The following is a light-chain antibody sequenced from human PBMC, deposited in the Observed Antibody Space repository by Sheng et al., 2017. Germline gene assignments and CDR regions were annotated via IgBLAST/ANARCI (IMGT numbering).Light chain of an antibody. CDR3: NSRDSSGNHVV. V-gene: IGLV3-19*01. CDR2: GKN. CDR1: SLRSFY. J-gene: IGLJ2*01. Sequence: SSELTQDPAVSVALGQTVRITCQGDSLRSFYANWYQQKPGQAPVLVIYGKNSRPSGIPDRFSGSSSGNTASLTITGAQAEDEADYYCNSRDSSGNHVVFGGGTKLTVL.